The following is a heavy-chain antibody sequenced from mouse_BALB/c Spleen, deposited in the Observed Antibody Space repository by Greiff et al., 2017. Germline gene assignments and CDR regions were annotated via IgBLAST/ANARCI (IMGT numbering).Heavy chain of an antibody. J-gene: IGHJ2*01. D-gene: IGHD2-3*01. V-gene: IGHV1S81*02. Sequence: QVQLQQSGAELVKPGASVKLSCKASGYTFTSYYMYWVKQRPGQGLEWIGEINPSNGGTNFNEKFKSKATLTVDKSSSTAYMQLSSLTSEDSAVYYCTRRGDGYSLDYWGQGTTLTVSS. CDR1: GYTFTSYY. CDR2: INPSNGGT. CDR3: TRRGDGYSLDY.